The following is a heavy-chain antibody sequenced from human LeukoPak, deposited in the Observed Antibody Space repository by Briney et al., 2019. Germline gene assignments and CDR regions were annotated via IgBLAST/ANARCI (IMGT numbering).Heavy chain of an antibody. Sequence: GGSLRLSCAASGFTFSSYWMRWVRQAPGKGLEWVANIKQDGSEKYYVDSVKGRFTISRDNAKNSLYLQMSSLRADDTAVYYCARDGRGYCGGDCFLSWFDPWVREPWSPSPQ. CDR3: ARDGRGYCGGDCFLSWFDP. D-gene: IGHD2-21*02. V-gene: IGHV3-7*01. J-gene: IGHJ5*02. CDR2: IKQDGSEK. CDR1: GFTFSSYW.